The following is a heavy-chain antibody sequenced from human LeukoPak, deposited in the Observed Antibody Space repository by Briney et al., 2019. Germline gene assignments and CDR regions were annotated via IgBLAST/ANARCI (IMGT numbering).Heavy chain of an antibody. V-gene: IGHV3-23*01. D-gene: IGHD4-17*01. J-gene: IGHJ6*02. CDR1: GFTFSSYA. Sequence: GGSLRLSCAASGFTFSSYAMSWVRQAPGKGLEWVSAISGSGGSTYYADSVKGRFTISRDNAKNSLYLQMNSLRAEDTAVYYCARDSRTVTYYYYYGMDVWGQGTTVTVSS. CDR3: ARDSRTVTYYYYYGMDV. CDR2: ISGSGGST.